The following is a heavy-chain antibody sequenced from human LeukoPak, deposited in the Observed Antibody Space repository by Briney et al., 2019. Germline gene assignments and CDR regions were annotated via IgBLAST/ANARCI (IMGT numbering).Heavy chain of an antibody. CDR3: ARDHSPGSPGY. J-gene: IGHJ4*02. D-gene: IGHD3-10*01. V-gene: IGHV3-33*08. CDR2: IWYDGSNK. Sequence: AGGSLRLSCAASGFTFSSYAMHWVRQAPGKGLEWVAVIWYDGSNKYYADSVKGRFTISRDNSKNTLYLQMNSLRAEDTAVYYCARDHSPGSPGYWGQGTLVTVSS. CDR1: GFTFSSYA.